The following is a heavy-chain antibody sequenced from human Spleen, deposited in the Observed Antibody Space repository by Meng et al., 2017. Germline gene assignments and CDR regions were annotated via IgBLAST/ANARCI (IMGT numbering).Heavy chain of an antibody. V-gene: IGHV1-69*04. Sequence: SVKVSCKASGYTFTSYGISWVRQAPGQGLEWMGRIIPIHGVANYTQKFQGRVTITADKSTSTDHMELARLTSEDTAVYFCARKAGNCISITCYSLDYWGQGTLVTVSS. CDR1: GYTFTSYG. D-gene: IGHD2/OR15-2a*01. CDR2: IIPIHGVA. CDR3: ARKAGNCISITCYSLDY. J-gene: IGHJ4*02.